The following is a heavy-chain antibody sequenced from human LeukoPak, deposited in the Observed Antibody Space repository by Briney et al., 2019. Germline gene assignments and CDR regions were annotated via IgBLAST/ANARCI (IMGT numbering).Heavy chain of an antibody. Sequence: KASETLSLTCTISGGSISTSSYYWGWIRQPPGKGLEWIGSIFYSGSTYYNPSLKSRVTISVDTSKNQFSLNLSSVTAADTAVYYCARPAIVTTSFWYFDLWGRGTLVTVSS. V-gene: IGHV4-39*01. CDR1: GGSISTSSYY. D-gene: IGHD4-17*01. J-gene: IGHJ2*01. CDR2: IFYSGST. CDR3: ARPAIVTTSFWYFDL.